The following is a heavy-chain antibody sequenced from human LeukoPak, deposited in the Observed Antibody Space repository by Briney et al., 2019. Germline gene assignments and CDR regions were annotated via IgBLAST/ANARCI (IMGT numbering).Heavy chain of an antibody. CDR3: ARGVYHGSGNFDY. CDR1: GGSISSYY. J-gene: IGHJ4*02. V-gene: IGHV4-4*09. Sequence: SETLSLTCTVSGGSISSYYWSWIRQPPGKGLEWIGYIYTSGSTNYNPSLKSRVTISVDTSKNQFSLKLSSVTAADTAVYYCARGVYHGSGNFDYWGQGTLVTVSS. CDR2: IYTSGST. D-gene: IGHD3-10*01.